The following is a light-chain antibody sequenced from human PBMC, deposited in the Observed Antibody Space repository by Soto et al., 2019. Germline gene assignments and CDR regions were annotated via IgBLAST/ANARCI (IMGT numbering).Light chain of an antibody. CDR1: SSDVGGYNY. CDR3: SSYTSSSPFV. CDR2: EVS. J-gene: IGLJ1*01. V-gene: IGLV2-14*01. Sequence: QSALTQPASVSGSPGQSITISCTGTSSDVGGYNYVSWYQQHPGKAPKLMIYEVSNRPSGVSNRFSGSKSGNTASLTISGLQAEDQAEYYCSSYTSSSPFVFGTGTQVTVL.